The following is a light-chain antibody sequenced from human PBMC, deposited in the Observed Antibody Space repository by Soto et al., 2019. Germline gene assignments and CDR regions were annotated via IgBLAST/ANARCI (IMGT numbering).Light chain of an antibody. CDR2: GAS. J-gene: IGKJ1*01. CDR1: QSVGTW. Sequence: DIQMTQSPSTLSASVGDRVTIPCRASQSVGTWVAWYQQKPGKAPKLLIYGASNLESGVPSRFSGSGSGTEFTLTITTLQPDDFATYYCQQYNSYSAFGQGTKVDIK. CDR3: QQYNSYSA. V-gene: IGKV1-5*01.